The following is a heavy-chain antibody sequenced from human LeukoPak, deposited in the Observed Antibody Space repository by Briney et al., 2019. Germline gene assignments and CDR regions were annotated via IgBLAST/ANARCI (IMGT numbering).Heavy chain of an antibody. D-gene: IGHD3-10*01. Sequence: EGSLRLSCEASGFTFTNYWMGWVRQAPGKGLEWVANINQDGSETYFVDSVKGRFTISRDNAKNTLYLQMNSLRAEDTAVYYCARGRAGNYYNHNDYWGQGTLVTVSS. CDR1: GFTFTNYW. J-gene: IGHJ4*01. CDR3: ARGRAGNYYNHNDY. CDR2: INQDGSET. V-gene: IGHV3-7*04.